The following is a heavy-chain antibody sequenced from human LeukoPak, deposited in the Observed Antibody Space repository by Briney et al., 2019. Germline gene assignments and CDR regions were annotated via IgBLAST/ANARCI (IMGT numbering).Heavy chain of an antibody. CDR3: ANLATVTTRGVFDI. V-gene: IGHV3-30*18. D-gene: IGHD4-17*01. CDR1: GFTFSSYG. Sequence: GGSLRLSCAASGFTFSSYGMHWVRQAPGKGPEWVAVISYDGSNKYNEDSVKGRFTISRDNSKNTLYLQMNSLRAEDTAVYYCANLATVTTRGVFDIWGQGTMVTVSS. J-gene: IGHJ3*02. CDR2: ISYDGSNK.